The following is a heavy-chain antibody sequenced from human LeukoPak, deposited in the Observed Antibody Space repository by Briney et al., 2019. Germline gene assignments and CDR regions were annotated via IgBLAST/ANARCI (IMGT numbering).Heavy chain of an antibody. CDR2: ITAYKGNT. J-gene: IGHJ4*02. CDR3: ARAYQRDYYDSSGYLNFDY. V-gene: IGHV1-18*01. D-gene: IGHD3-22*01. CDR1: GYTFTSYG. Sequence: GASVKVSCKASGYTFTSYGINWVRQAPGQGLEWMGWITAYKGNTNYTQRLQDRVTMTTDTSTSTAYMELRNLRSEDTAVYYCARAYQRDYYDSSGYLNFDYWGQGTLVTVSS.